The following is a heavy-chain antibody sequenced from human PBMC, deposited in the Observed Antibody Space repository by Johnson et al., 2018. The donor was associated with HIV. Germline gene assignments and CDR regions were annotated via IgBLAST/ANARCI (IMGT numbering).Heavy chain of an antibody. CDR2: IPYDGSNK. D-gene: IGHD1-7*01. Sequence: QVQLVESGGGVVQPGGSLRLSCAASGFTFSHYGMHWVRQGPGKGLEWVAFIPYDGSNKYYADSVKGRFTISRDNSKNTLYLQMNSLRAEDTAVYYCAKRVSTGTTRVHELDDAFDIWGQGTMVTVSS. CDR3: AKRVSTGTTRVHELDDAFDI. CDR1: GFTFSHYG. V-gene: IGHV3-30*02. J-gene: IGHJ3*02.